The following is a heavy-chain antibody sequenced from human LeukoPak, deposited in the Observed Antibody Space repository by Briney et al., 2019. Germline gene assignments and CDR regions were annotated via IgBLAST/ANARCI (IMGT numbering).Heavy chain of an antibody. CDR1: GSTFSDYY. V-gene: IGHV3-11*01. Sequence: GGSLRLSCAASGSTFSDYYVSWIRQAPGKGLEWLSYITNSGNTIYYADSVKGRFTVSRDNAKNSLYLQMDSLGAEDTAVYYCARGGGYSFDYWGQGTLVTVSS. CDR2: ITNSGNTI. CDR3: ARGGGYSFDY. J-gene: IGHJ4*02. D-gene: IGHD4-11*01.